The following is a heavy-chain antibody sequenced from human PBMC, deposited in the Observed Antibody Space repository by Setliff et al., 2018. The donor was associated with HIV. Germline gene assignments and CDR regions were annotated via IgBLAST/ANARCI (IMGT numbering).Heavy chain of an antibody. CDR1: GGSISSSNW. Sequence: PSETLSLTCAVSGGSISSSNWWSWVRQPPGKGLEWIGEIYHSGSTNYNPSLKSRVTISVDKSRNQFSLKLSSVTAADTAVYYCAGRDDTSDYYTNFYYYYMDVWGKGTAVTVSS. CDR3: AGRDDTSDYYTNFYYYYMDV. V-gene: IGHV4-4*02. CDR2: IYHSGST. J-gene: IGHJ6*03. D-gene: IGHD3-22*01.